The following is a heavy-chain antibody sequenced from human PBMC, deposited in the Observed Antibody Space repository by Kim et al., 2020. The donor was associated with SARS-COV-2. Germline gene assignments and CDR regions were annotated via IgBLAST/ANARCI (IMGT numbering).Heavy chain of an antibody. J-gene: IGHJ5*02. Sequence: GGSLRLSCAASGFSLSNYWMSWVRRAPGKGLEWVANIKQDGSEKYYVDSVKGRFTISRDNTKNSLYLQMNSLRGEDTAVYSCARPFGPGGLYIGSGLGWFETWEQGTLVTVSS. V-gene: IGHV3-7*01. CDR3: ARPFGPGGLYIGSGLGWFET. CDR2: IKQDGSEK. D-gene: IGHD3-10*01. CDR1: GFSLSNYW.